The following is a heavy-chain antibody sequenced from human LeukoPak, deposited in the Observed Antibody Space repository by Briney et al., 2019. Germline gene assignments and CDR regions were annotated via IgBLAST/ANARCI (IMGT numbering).Heavy chain of an antibody. CDR2: LSFDGNNT. CDR1: GFTFSRYG. Sequence: GGSLRLSCTASGFTFSRYGMHWVRQAPGKGLEWVAVLSFDGNNTYYANSVRGRFTISRDNSNNTLYLQMNSLRPEDTAVYYCAKAATGYFDYWGQGTLVTVSS. J-gene: IGHJ4*02. CDR3: AKAATGYFDY. D-gene: IGHD6-13*01. V-gene: IGHV3-30*18.